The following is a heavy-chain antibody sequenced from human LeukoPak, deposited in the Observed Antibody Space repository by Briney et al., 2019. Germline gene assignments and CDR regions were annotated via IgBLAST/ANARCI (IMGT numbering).Heavy chain of an antibody. Sequence: GESLRISCTGSGYTFTNYWIGWVRQMPGKGLEWMGIIYPGDFNTRYSPSFQGQVTLSVDRSITTAYVQWNSLTASDTAMYYCAKASIFLYGAAKNFDFWGQGTRVTVSS. CDR1: GYTFTNYW. CDR3: AKASIFLYGAAKNFDF. D-gene: IGHD2/OR15-2a*01. V-gene: IGHV5-51*01. CDR2: IYPGDFNT. J-gene: IGHJ4*02.